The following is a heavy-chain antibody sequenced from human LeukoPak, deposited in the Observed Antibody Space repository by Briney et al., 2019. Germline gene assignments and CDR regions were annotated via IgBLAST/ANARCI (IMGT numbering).Heavy chain of an antibody. J-gene: IGHJ4*02. CDR2: ISGSGGST. D-gene: IGHD3-3*01. Sequence: GGSLRLSCAASGFTVSSNYMSWVRQAPGKGLEWVSAISGSGGSTYYADSVKGRFTISRDNSKNTLYLQMNSLRAEDTAVYYCAKGVSYDFWNGYYPDYWGQGTLVTVSS. CDR1: GFTVSSNY. CDR3: AKGVSYDFWNGYYPDY. V-gene: IGHV3-23*01.